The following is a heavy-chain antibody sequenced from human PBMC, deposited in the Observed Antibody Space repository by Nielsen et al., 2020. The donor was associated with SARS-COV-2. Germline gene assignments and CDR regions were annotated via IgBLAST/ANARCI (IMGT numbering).Heavy chain of an antibody. Sequence: SETLSLTCTVSGGSISSSSYYWGWIRQPPGKGLEWIGSIYYSGTTNYNPSLKSRVTMSIDMSKNQVSLKLSSVTAADTAIYYCARPFEHWGQGTLVTVSS. CDR1: GGSISSSSYY. CDR2: IYYSGTT. J-gene: IGHJ4*02. V-gene: IGHV4-39*07. CDR3: ARPFEH.